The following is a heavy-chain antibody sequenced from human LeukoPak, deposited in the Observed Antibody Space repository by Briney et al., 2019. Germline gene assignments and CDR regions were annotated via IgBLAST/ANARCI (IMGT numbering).Heavy chain of an antibody. CDR3: ARGGYHHGFDI. CDR2: INSGGSDT. Sequence: GGSLRLSCAASGLTFNSYWFHWVRQAPGKGLVWVSRINSGGSDTIYAASVKRRFTISRDNAKSKVYLQMNSLKAEDTAVYYCARGGYHHGFDIWGQGTMVTVSS. V-gene: IGHV3-74*01. J-gene: IGHJ3*02. D-gene: IGHD2-15*01. CDR1: GLTFNSYW.